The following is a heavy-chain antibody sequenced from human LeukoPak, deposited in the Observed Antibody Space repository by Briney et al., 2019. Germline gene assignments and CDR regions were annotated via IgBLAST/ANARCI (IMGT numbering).Heavy chain of an antibody. D-gene: IGHD6-25*01. CDR3: ARAASYGMDV. V-gene: IGHV4-59*01. CDR2: IYYSVST. J-gene: IGHJ6*02. CDR1: GGSISSYY. Sequence: PSETLSLTCTVSGGSISSYYWSWIRQPPGKGLEWIGYIYYSVSTNYNPSLKSRVTISVDTSKNQFSLKLSSVTAADTAVYYCARAASYGMDVWGQGTTVTVSS.